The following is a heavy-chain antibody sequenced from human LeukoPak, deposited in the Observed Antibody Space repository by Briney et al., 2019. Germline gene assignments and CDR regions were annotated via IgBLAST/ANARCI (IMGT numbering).Heavy chain of an antibody. CDR2: ISSSGSTI. CDR1: GFTFSSYE. CDR3: ARDHTVDGLVFDY. Sequence: GGSLRLSCAASGFTFSSYEMSWVRQAPGKGLEWVSYISSSGSTIYYADSVKGRFTISRDNAKNSLHLQMNSLRAEDTAVYYCARDHTVDGLVFDYWGQGILVTVSS. D-gene: IGHD6-19*01. V-gene: IGHV3-48*03. J-gene: IGHJ4*02.